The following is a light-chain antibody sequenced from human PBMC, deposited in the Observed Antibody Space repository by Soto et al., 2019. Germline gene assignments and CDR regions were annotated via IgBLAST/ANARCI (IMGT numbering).Light chain of an antibody. CDR1: SSDVGGNKY. V-gene: IGLV2-14*03. CDR2: DVS. J-gene: IGLJ2*01. CDR3: YSHTSGTTGI. Sequence: QSALTQPASVSGSPGQSITISCTGTSSDVGGNKYVSWYQHHPGKAPKVMIYDVSNRPSGVSNRFSGSKSGNTASLTISGLQAEDEADYYCYSHTSGTTGIFGGGTKLTVL.